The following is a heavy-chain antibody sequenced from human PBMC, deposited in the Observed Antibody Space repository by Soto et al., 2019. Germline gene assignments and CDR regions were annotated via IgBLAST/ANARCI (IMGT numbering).Heavy chain of an antibody. CDR1: GGIFTNNA. D-gene: IGHD5-18*01. CDR2: VIPLFDTA. V-gene: IGHV1-69*01. Sequence: QVQVVQSGAEVKKPGSSVKVSCKVSGGIFTNNAISWVRQAPGQGLEWLGGVIPLFDTAYYAQIFRGRLKISADGATTTAYMELSRLTSADMAVYFCATGGHNDGYNYYHGMDLWGQGTTVTVS. J-gene: IGHJ6*02. CDR3: ATGGHNDGYNYYHGMDL.